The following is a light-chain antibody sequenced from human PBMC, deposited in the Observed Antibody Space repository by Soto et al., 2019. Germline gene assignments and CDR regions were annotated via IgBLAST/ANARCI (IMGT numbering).Light chain of an antibody. J-gene: IGKJ1*01. CDR1: QSVSNY. CDR3: QQSYSSPPT. V-gene: IGKV1-39*01. CDR2: TVS. Sequence: DSQMTRSPSSLAASVVYGVTITFLASQSVSNYLNWYQQKPGKPPRLLIYTVSSFQNGVSSRFSGSGSGTDFTLTINSLQPQDFATYFCQQSYSSPPTFGQETKVDIK.